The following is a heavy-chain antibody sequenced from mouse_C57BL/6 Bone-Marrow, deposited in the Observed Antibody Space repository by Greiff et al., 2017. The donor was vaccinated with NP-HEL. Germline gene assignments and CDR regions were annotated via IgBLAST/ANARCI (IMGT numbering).Heavy chain of an antibody. CDR2: IYPGSGNT. CDR1: GYTFTDYY. CDR3: AKDYGSSFRYWYFDV. D-gene: IGHD1-1*01. Sequence: QVQLKESGAELVRPGASVKLSCKASGYTFTDYYINWVKQRPGQGLEWIARIYPGSGNTYYNEKFKGKATLTAEKSSSTAYMQLSSLTSEDSAVYFCAKDYGSSFRYWYFDVWGTGTTVTVSS. J-gene: IGHJ1*03. V-gene: IGHV1-76*01.